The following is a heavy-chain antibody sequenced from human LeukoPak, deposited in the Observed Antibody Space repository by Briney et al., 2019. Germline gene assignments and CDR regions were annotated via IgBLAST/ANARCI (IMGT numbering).Heavy chain of an antibody. D-gene: IGHD3-10*01. CDR2: ISAYNGNT. V-gene: IGHV1-18*01. CDR3: ARDPWITMVRGVITDLDY. Sequence: ASVKVSCKASGYTFTSYGISWVRQAPGPGLEWMGWISAYNGNTNYAQKLQGRVTMTTDTSTSTAYMELRSLRSDDTAVYYCARDPWITMVRGVITDLDYWGQGTLVTVSS. CDR1: GYTFTSYG. J-gene: IGHJ4*02.